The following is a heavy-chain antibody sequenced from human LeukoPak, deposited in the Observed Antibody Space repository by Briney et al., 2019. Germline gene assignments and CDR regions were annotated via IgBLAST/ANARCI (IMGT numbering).Heavy chain of an antibody. CDR1: GGSISSYY. J-gene: IGHJ4*02. Sequence: PSETLSLTCTVSGGSISSYYWSWIRQPPGKGLEWIGYIYYSGSTNYNPSLKSRVTISVDTSKNQFSLKLSSVTAADTAVYYCARGSNDFWSGYFFDYWGQGTLVTVSS. D-gene: IGHD3-3*01. CDR2: IYYSGST. CDR3: ARGSNDFWSGYFFDY. V-gene: IGHV4-59*01.